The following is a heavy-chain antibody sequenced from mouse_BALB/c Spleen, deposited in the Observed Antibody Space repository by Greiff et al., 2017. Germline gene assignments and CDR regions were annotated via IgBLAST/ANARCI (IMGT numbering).Heavy chain of an antibody. CDR2: INPSNGRT. V-gene: IGHV1S81*02. CDR3: ARGTNFDY. D-gene: IGHD1-3*01. J-gene: IGHJ2*01. Sequence: QVHVKQSGAELVKPGASVKLSCKASGYTFTSYWMHWVKQRPGQGLEWIGEINPSNGRTNYNEKFKSKATLTVDKSSSTAYMQLSSLTSEDSAVYYCARGTNFDYWGQGTTLTVSA. CDR1: GYTFTSYW.